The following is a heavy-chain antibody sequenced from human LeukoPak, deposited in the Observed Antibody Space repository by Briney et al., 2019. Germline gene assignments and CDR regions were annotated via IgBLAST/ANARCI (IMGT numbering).Heavy chain of an antibody. CDR3: AREQYLNYYDSSGSLDY. J-gene: IGHJ4*02. Sequence: SETLSLTCTVSGGSISSSSYYWGWIRQPPGKGLEWIGSIYYSGSTYYNPSLKSRVTMSVDTSKNQFSLKLSSVTAADTAVYYCAREQYLNYYDSSGSLDYWGQGTLVTVSS. CDR2: IYYSGST. D-gene: IGHD3-22*01. V-gene: IGHV4-39*07. CDR1: GGSISSSSYY.